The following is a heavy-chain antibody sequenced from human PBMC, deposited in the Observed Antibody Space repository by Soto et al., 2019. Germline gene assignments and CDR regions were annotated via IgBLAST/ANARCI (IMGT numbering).Heavy chain of an antibody. CDR2: ITNGGGNT. D-gene: IGHD6-25*01. CDR1: GFSFSRYA. CDR3: AKGSASGSPSYFDF. Sequence: GGSLRLSCAGSGFSFSRYAMSWIRQTPGTGLEWVAAITNGGGNTYSADSVKGRFTISRDNSKSTLYLQMNSLRDEDTAVYFCAKGSASGSPSYFDFWGQGTLVTVS. V-gene: IGHV3-23*01. J-gene: IGHJ4*02.